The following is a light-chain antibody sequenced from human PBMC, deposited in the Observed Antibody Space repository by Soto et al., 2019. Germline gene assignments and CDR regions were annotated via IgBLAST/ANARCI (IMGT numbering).Light chain of an antibody. V-gene: IGKV1-39*01. CDR2: AAS. J-gene: IGKJ1*01. CDR3: QQEHGT. Sequence: DIQMTQSPSSLSASVGDRVTITCRASQSISTYLNWYQQKPGNAPKILISAASTLRSGVPSRFSGSGSGTDFTLTISSLQPEDFATYYCQQEHGTFGQRTKVDIK. CDR1: QSISTY.